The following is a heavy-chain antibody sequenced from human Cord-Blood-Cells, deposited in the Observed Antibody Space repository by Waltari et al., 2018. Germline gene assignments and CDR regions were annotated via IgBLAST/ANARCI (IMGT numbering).Heavy chain of an antibody. D-gene: IGHD1-26*01. CDR1: RGSFSGYY. Sequence: QVQLQQWGAGLLKPSETLSLTCAVYRGSFSGYYWSWIRQPPGKGLEWIGEINHSGSTNYNPSLKSRVTISVDTSKNQFSLKLSSVTAADTAVYYCARRRVGATRGAFDIWGQGTMVTVSS. CDR2: INHSGST. J-gene: IGHJ3*02. V-gene: IGHV4-34*01. CDR3: ARRRVGATRGAFDI.